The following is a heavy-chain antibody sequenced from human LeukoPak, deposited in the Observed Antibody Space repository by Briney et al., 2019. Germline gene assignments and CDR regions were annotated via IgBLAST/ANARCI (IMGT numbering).Heavy chain of an antibody. Sequence: ASVKVSCKASGYTFTSYDINWVRQATGQGLEWMGWMNPNSGNTGYAQKFQGRVTMTRNTSISTAYMELSSLRSEDTAVYYCARGDPRVAGSPFDYWGQGTLVTVSS. CDR1: GYTFTSYD. V-gene: IGHV1-8*01. CDR3: ARGDPRVAGSPFDY. CDR2: MNPNSGNT. J-gene: IGHJ4*02. D-gene: IGHD6-19*01.